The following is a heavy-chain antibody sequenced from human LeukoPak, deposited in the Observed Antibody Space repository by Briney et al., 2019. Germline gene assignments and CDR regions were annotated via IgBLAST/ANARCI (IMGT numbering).Heavy chain of an antibody. V-gene: IGHV1-69*13. D-gene: IGHD1-14*01. Sequence: GASVKVSCKASGGTFSSYAISWARQAPGQGLEWMGGIIPIFGTANYAQKFQGRVTITADESTSTAYMELSSLRSEDTAVYYCARGTDYYYGMDVWGQGTTVTVSS. CDR2: IIPIFGTA. CDR3: ARGTDYYYGMDV. CDR1: GGTFSSYA. J-gene: IGHJ6*02.